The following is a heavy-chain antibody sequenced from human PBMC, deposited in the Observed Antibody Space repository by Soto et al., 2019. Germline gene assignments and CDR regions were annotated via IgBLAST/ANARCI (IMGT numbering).Heavy chain of an antibody. V-gene: IGHV3-53*01. Sequence: EVQLVESGGGWIQPGGSLRLSCAASGFAVSSKYMTWVRQAPGKGLDWVSGIYGGGTTYYADSVKGRFTIPRDTSKNTLYLQMNSLRAEDTAVYYCVQTTGWPGFDFWGQGTLVTVPS. D-gene: IGHD6-19*01. CDR1: GFAVSSKY. J-gene: IGHJ4*02. CDR3: VQTTGWPGFDF. CDR2: IYGGGTT.